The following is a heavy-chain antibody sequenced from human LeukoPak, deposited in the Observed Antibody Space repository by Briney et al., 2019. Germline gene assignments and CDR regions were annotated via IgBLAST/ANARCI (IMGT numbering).Heavy chain of an antibody. CDR1: RGSISSSMYY. V-gene: IGHV4-39*01. CDR3: ARILTSFDS. J-gene: IGHJ4*02. CDR2: FYYIGGT. D-gene: IGHD2-15*01. Sequence: SETLSLTCTVPRGSISSSMYYWGWIRQPPGQRLEWIGSFYYIGGTYYNPSLEGRDTITADSSKNQFSLELASVTSEDTALYNWARILTSFDSWVQGTVVTVSA.